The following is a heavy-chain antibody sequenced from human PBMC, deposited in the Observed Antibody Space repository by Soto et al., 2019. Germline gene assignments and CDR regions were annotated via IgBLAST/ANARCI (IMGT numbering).Heavy chain of an antibody. CDR1: GHTFTGYY. CDR3: ARDRCSSTSCYPRYYYYGMDV. CDR2: INPNSGGT. J-gene: IGHJ6*02. V-gene: IGHV1-2*02. D-gene: IGHD2-2*01. Sequence: ASVKVSCKASGHTFTGYYMHWVRQAPGQGLEWMGWINPNSGGTNYAQKFQGRVTMTRDTSISTAYMELSRLRSDDTAVYYCARDRCSSTSCYPRYYYYGMDVWGQGTTVTVSS.